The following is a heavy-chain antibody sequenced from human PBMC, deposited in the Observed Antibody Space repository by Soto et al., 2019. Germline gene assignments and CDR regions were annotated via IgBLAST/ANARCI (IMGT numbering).Heavy chain of an antibody. CDR2: ISGSGGST. V-gene: IGHV3-23*01. J-gene: IGHJ6*02. CDR1: GFTFSSYA. Sequence: LSLTCAASGFTFSSYAMSWVRQAPGKGLEWVSAISGSGGSTYYADSVKGRFTISRDNSKNTLYLQMNSLRAEDTAVYYCAKASYYYDSSGYLVTDEYYYYGMDVWGQGTTVTVSS. CDR3: AKASYYYDSSGYLVTDEYYYYGMDV. D-gene: IGHD3-22*01.